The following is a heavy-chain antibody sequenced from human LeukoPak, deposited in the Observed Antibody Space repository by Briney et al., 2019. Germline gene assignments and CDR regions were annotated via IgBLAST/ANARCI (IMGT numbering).Heavy chain of an antibody. D-gene: IGHD6-6*01. V-gene: IGHV3-30*02. Sequence: PGGSLRLSCAASGFTFSDYYMSWIRQAPGKGLEWVAFIRYDGSNKYYADSVKGRFTISRDNSKNTLYLQMNSLRAEDTAVYYCASPDGYSSSDPFDYWGQGTLVTVSS. J-gene: IGHJ4*02. CDR1: GFTFSDYY. CDR3: ASPDGYSSSDPFDY. CDR2: IRYDGSNK.